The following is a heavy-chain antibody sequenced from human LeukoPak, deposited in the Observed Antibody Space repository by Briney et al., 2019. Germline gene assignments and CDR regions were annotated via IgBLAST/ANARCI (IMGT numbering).Heavy chain of an antibody. CDR3: ARVEGLRTYDFWSGYRIYYFDY. Sequence: PGGSLRLSCAASGFTFSDYYMSWIRQAPGKGLEWVSYISSSGSTIYYADSVKGRFTISRDNAKNSLYLQMNSLRAEDTAVYYCARVEGLRTYDFWSGYRIYYFDYWGQGTLVTVSS. CDR2: ISSSGSTI. V-gene: IGHV3-11*01. D-gene: IGHD3-3*01. J-gene: IGHJ4*02. CDR1: GFTFSDYY.